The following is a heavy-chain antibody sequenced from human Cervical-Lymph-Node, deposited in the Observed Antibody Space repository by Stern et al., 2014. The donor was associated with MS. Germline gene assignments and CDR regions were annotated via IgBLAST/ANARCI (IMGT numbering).Heavy chain of an antibody. D-gene: IGHD5-18*01. Sequence: VQLVESGPGLVKPSQTLSLTCSVSGGSISSGSYYWNWIRQPAGKGLEWIGRIYASGGTNYSPSLKSRVFITGDHSTNQFSLKLSSVTAADAAMYYCVRETGGYTYGDTDFFDFWGQGTLVTVSS. CDR2: IYASGGT. CDR3: VRETGGYTYGDTDFFDF. V-gene: IGHV4-61*02. J-gene: IGHJ4*02. CDR1: GGSISSGSYY.